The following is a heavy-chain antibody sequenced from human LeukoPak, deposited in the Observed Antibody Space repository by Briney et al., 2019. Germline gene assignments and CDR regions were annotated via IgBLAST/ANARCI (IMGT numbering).Heavy chain of an antibody. CDR2: ISSSSSTI. D-gene: IGHD6-6*01. V-gene: IGHV3-48*02. J-gene: IGHJ4*02. CDR3: ARALRASSKTDY. Sequence: PGGSLRLSCAASGFTFSSYSMNWVRQAPGKGLEWVSYISSSSSTIYYADSAKGRFTTSRDNAKNSLYLQRNSLRDEDTAVYYCARALRASSKTDYWGQGTLVTVSS. CDR1: GFTFSSYS.